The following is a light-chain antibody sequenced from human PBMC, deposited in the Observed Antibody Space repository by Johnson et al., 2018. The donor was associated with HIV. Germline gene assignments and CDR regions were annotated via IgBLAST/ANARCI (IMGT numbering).Light chain of an antibody. CDR3: GTWDSSLSAGGV. Sequence: QPVLTQPPSVSAAPGQKVTISCSGSNSNIGNNYVSWYQQLPGTAPKLLIYENNKRPSGIPDRFSGSKSGTSATLGITGLQTGDEADYYCGTWDSSLSAGGVFGTGTKVTVL. J-gene: IGLJ1*01. V-gene: IGLV1-51*01. CDR2: ENN. CDR1: NSNIGNNY.